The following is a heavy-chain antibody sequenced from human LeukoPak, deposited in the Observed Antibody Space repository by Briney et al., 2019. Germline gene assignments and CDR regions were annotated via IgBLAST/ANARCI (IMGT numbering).Heavy chain of an antibody. CDR2: ITSSSSYK. J-gene: IGHJ4*02. CDR1: GFTFSNYN. V-gene: IGHV3-21*01. D-gene: IGHD3-10*01. Sequence: PGGSLRLSCAAPGFTFSNYNMNWVRQAPGKGLEWISSITSSSSYKFYADSVKGRFTISRDNAKNSLYLQMNSLRAEDTAVYYCARHLLWFGELSGGFDYWGQGTLVTVSS. CDR3: ARHLLWFGELSGGFDY.